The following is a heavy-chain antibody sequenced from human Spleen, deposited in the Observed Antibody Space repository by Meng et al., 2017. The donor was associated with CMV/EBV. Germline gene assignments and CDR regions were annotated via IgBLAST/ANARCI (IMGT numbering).Heavy chain of an antibody. V-gene: IGHV1-2*02. J-gene: IGHJ4*02. D-gene: IGHD3-3*01. CDR1: GYTFTDYY. Sequence: ASVKVSCKASGYTFTDYYIHWVRQAPGQGLEWMGRISPNSGSTNYALKFQGRVTMTRDTSISTAYMELSRLRSDDTAVYYCARSSITIFGVVITSMGEFDYWGQGTLVTVSS. CDR3: ARSSITIFGVVITSMGEFDY. CDR2: ISPNSGST.